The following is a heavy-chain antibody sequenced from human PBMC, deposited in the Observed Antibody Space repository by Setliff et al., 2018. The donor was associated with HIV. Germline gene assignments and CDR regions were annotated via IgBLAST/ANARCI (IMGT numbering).Heavy chain of an antibody. Sequence: NPSETLSLTCTVSGGSISSGAYYWTWIRQHPGKGLEWIGYIYYSGSTYYNPSLKSRITISVDTSKNQFSLRLSSVTAADTAVYYCARSGSSSPYYFDYWGQGTLVTVSS. V-gene: IGHV4-31*03. CDR2: IYYSGST. CDR3: ARSGSSSPYYFDY. D-gene: IGHD6-6*01. CDR1: GGSISSGAYY. J-gene: IGHJ4*02.